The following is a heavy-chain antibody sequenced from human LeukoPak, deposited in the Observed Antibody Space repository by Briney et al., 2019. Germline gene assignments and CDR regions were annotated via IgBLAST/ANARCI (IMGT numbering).Heavy chain of an antibody. Sequence: ASVKVSCKASGYTFTGYYMHWVRQAPGQGLEWMGWINPNSGGTNYAQKFQGRVTMTRDTSISTAYMELSRLRSDDTAVYYCARDRRDDYKKFPGYYYYYYMDVWGKGTTVTVSS. CDR1: GYTFTGYY. CDR3: ARDRRDDYKKFPGYYYYYYMDV. CDR2: INPNSGGT. V-gene: IGHV1-2*02. D-gene: IGHD5-24*01. J-gene: IGHJ6*03.